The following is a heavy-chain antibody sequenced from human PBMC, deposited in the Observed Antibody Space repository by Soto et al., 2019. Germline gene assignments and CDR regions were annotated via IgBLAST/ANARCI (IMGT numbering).Heavy chain of an antibody. Sequence: QLQESGPGLVKPSQTLSLTCTVSGGSISSGDYYWSWIRQPPGKGLEWIGYTYKSGGTYYNPSLRSRVAMSVDTPKNQFSLRLSSVTAADTAIYYCAREDTAMVDYWGQGTLVTVSS. CDR3: AREDTAMVDY. J-gene: IGHJ4*02. D-gene: IGHD5-18*01. CDR1: GGSISSGDYY. V-gene: IGHV4-30-4*01. CDR2: TYKSGGT.